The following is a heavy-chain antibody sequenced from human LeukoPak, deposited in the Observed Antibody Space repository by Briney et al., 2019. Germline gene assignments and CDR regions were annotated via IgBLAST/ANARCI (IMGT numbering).Heavy chain of an antibody. V-gene: IGHV3-23*01. CDR2: ISGSGGST. J-gene: IGHJ4*02. D-gene: IGHD3-9*01. CDR1: GFTFSSYG. Sequence: GGSLRLSCAASGFTFSSYGMSWVRQTPGKGLEGVSAISGSGGSTYYADSVKGRFTISRDNSKNTLYLQMNSLSAEDTAVYYCAKARPFDWLTSSPPESGYWGQGTLVTVSS. CDR3: AKARPFDWLTSSPPESGY.